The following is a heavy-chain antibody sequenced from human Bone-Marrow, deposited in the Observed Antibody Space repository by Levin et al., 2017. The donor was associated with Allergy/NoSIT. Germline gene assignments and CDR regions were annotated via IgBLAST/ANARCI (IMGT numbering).Heavy chain of an antibody. D-gene: IGHD6-6*01. J-gene: IGHJ4*02. CDR3: AKDGGRYSSSSMGDY. CDR1: GFTFNDYA. V-gene: IGHV3-23*01. CDR2: ISGSGGST. Sequence: GGSLRLSCAASGFTFNDYAMSWVRQAPGKGLEWVSVISGSGGSTYYADSVKGRFTISRDNSKTTLYLQMNSLRAEDTALYYCAKDGGRYSSSSMGDYWGRGTLVTVSS.